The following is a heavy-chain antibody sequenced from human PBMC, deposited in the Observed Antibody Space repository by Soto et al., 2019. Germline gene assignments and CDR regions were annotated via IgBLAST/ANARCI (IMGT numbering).Heavy chain of an antibody. CDR2: IKQGGSEK. J-gene: IGHJ3*02. D-gene: IGHD6-19*01. CDR1: GFTFSSYW. V-gene: IGHV3-7*01. Sequence: GGSLRLSCAASGFTFSSYWMGWVRKAPGKGLEWVANIKQGGSEKYYVDSVKGRFTVSRDNAKNSLYLQMNSLRAEDTAVYYCARSSSGWYGLYAFDIWGQGTMITVSS. CDR3: ARSSSGWYGLYAFDI.